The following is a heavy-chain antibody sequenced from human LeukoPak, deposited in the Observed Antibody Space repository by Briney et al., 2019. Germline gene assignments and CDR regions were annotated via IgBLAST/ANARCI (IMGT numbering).Heavy chain of an antibody. CDR3: AVMVWGSYRPRDAFDI. CDR2: INCNGGST. J-gene: IGHJ3*02. D-gene: IGHD3-16*02. CDR1: GFTFDDYG. V-gene: IGHV3-20*04. Sequence: GGSLRLSSAASGFTFDDYGMSWVRQAPGKGLEWVSVINCNGGSTGYADSVKGRFTISRDNAKNSLYLQMNSLRAEDTALYYCAVMVWGSYRPRDAFDIWGQGTMVTVSS.